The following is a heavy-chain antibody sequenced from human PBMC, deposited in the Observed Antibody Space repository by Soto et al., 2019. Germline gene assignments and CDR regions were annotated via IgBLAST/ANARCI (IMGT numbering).Heavy chain of an antibody. Sequence: GGSLRLSCVASGFSYSNYAMSWVRQAPGKGLEWVSAISGSASSTYYADSVRGRFTISRDNSKNTLYLQMNRLRAEDTVVFFFAKSPYGSGNYNNFFDYWGQGSLVTVSS. V-gene: IGHV3-23*01. CDR1: GFSYSNYA. D-gene: IGHD3-10*01. CDR3: AKSPYGSGNYNNFFDY. CDR2: ISGSASST. J-gene: IGHJ4*02.